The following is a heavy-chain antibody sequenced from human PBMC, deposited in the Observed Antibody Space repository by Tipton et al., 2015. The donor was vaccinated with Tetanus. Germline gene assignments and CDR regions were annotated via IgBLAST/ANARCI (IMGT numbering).Heavy chain of an antibody. J-gene: IGHJ4*02. D-gene: IGHD1-26*01. CDR2: INYSGST. CDR1: GASISSGGYF. Sequence: LRLSCTVSGASISSGGYFWSWIRQHPGKGLVWIGYINYSGSTYFNPSLKSRVTISADMSENQFSLRLTSVTAADTAVYYCARDVGGHYYFDFWGQGSLVTVSS. V-gene: IGHV4-31*02. CDR3: ARDVGGHYYFDF.